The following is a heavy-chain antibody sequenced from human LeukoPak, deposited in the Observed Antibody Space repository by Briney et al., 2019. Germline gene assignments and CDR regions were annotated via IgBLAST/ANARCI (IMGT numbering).Heavy chain of an antibody. CDR2: IYHSGST. D-gene: IGHD3-3*01. Sequence: SEPLSLTCAVSGYSMSSEYYWGWLRQPPGKGLAWIGSIYHSGSTYYNPSLKSRVPMPVDTSKNQFSLKLTSVTAADTAVYYCARQNGFGEEFDYWGQGTLVTVSS. J-gene: IGHJ4*02. CDR3: ARQNGFGEEFDY. V-gene: IGHV4-38-2*01. CDR1: GYSMSSEYY.